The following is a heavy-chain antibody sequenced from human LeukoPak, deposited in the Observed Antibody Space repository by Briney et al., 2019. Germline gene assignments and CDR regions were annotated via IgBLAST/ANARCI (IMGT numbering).Heavy chain of an antibody. V-gene: IGHV4-4*02. J-gene: IGHJ4*02. Sequence: SETLSLTCAVSGGSISSSNWWSWVRQPPGKGLEWIGEIYHSGSTNYNPSLKSRLTISVDKSKNQFSLKLGSVTAADTAVYYCARVGLPHYFDYWGQGTLVTVSS. CDR2: IYHSGST. CDR3: ARVGLPHYFDY. D-gene: IGHD5-12*01. CDR1: GGSISSSNW.